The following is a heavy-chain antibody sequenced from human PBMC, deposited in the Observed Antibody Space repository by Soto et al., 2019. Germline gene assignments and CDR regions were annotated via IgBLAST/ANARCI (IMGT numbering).Heavy chain of an antibody. J-gene: IGHJ4*02. CDR2: ISAYNGNT. Sequence: ASVKVSCKASGYTFTSYGISWVRQAPGQGLEWMGWISAYNGNTNYAQKLQGRVTMTTDTSTSTAYMELRSLRSDDTAVYYCAREVRVYDILTGYYFFFDYWGQGTLVTVSS. D-gene: IGHD3-9*01. V-gene: IGHV1-18*01. CDR3: AREVRVYDILTGYYFFFDY. CDR1: GYTFTSYG.